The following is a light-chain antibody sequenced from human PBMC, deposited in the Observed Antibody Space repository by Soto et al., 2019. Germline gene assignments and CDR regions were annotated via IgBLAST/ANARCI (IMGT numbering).Light chain of an antibody. CDR1: QSISSY. V-gene: IGKV1-39*01. Sequence: DIQMTQSPSSLSASVGDRVTITCRASQSISSYLNWYQQKPGKAPKVLIYVASNLQRGVPSRFSGSGSGTDFTLTISSLQPEDFATYYFQQSYSTPRTFGPGTKVDI. J-gene: IGKJ3*01. CDR2: VAS. CDR3: QQSYSTPRT.